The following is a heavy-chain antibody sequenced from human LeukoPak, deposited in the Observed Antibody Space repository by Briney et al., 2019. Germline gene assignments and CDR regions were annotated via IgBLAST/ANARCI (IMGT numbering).Heavy chain of an antibody. CDR3: ARSRSNYDWLLYD. D-gene: IGHD3-9*01. CDR1: GYTFSNYG. V-gene: IGHV1-18*01. CDR2: ISAYNGDI. Sequence: GASVKVSCKASGYTFSNYGFSWVRQAPGQGLEWMGWISAYNGDIKYAQKLQGRVTMTTDTSTSTAYIELRSLRSDDTAIYYCARSRSNYDWLLYDWGQGTLVTVSS. J-gene: IGHJ4*02.